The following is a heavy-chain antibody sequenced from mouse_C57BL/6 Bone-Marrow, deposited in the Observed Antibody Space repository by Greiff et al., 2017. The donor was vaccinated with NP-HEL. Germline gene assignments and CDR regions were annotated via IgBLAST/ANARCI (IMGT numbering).Heavy chain of an antibody. V-gene: IGHV5-4*01. Sequence: EVMLVESGGGLVKPGGSLKLSCAASGFTFSSYAMSWVRQTPEKRLEWVATISDGGSYTYYPDNVKGRFTISRDNAKNNLYLQMSHLKSEDTAMYYCARERPSYYGSSYGAMDYWGQGTSVTVSS. CDR3: ARERPSYYGSSYGAMDY. D-gene: IGHD1-1*01. J-gene: IGHJ4*01. CDR1: GFTFSSYA. CDR2: ISDGGSYT.